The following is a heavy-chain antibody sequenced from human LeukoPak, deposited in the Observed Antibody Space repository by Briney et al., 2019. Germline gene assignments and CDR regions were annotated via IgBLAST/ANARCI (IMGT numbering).Heavy chain of an antibody. CDR2: ISYDGSNK. V-gene: IGHV3-30*04. J-gene: IGHJ4*02. CDR1: GFTFSSYA. Sequence: GGSLRLSCAASGFTFSSYAMHWVRQAPGKGLEWVAVISYDGSNKYYADSVKGRFTISRDNSKNTLYLQMNSLRAEDTAVYYCARGSATGIAVAGTSGDYWGQGTLVTVSS. CDR3: ARGSATGIAVAGTSGDY. D-gene: IGHD6-19*01.